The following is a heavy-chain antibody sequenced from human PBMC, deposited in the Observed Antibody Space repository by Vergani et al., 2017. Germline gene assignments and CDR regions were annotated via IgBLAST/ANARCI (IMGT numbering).Heavy chain of an antibody. CDR1: GGTFNSYT. J-gene: IGHJ6*02. CDR2: IIPILGIA. V-gene: IGHV1-69*08. CDR3: AREMQWLGYYYYYGMDV. Sequence: QVQLVQSGAEVKKPGSSVKVSCKASGGTFNSYTISWVRQAPGQGLEWMGRIIPILGIANYAQKFQGRVTITADKSTSTAYMELSSLRAEDTAVYYCAREMQWLGYYYYYGMDVWGQGTMVTVSS. D-gene: IGHD6-19*01.